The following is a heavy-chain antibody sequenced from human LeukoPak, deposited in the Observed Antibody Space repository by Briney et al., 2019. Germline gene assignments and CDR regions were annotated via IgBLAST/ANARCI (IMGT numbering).Heavy chain of an antibody. CDR3: ARDCPSGYFDY. CDR2: LNHRGTP. Sequence: PSETLSLTCSVSGYSISSGHYWGWIRQSPGKGLEWIGSLNHRGTPYSNPSVKSRVSISVDTSKNQFSLMLTSVTAAATAVYFCARDCPSGYFDYWGQGTPVTVSS. J-gene: IGHJ4*02. CDR1: GYSISSGHY. V-gene: IGHV4-38-2*02. D-gene: IGHD3-10*01.